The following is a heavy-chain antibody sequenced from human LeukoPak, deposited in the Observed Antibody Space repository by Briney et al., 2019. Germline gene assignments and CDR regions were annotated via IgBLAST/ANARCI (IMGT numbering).Heavy chain of an antibody. CDR3: ARRPIAGDAFDI. Sequence: SETLSLTCTVSGGPISSYYWSWIRQPAGKGLEWIGRIYTSGSTNYNPSLKSRVTMSVDTSKNQFSLKLSSVTAADTAVYYCARRPIAGDAFDIWGQGTMVTVSS. V-gene: IGHV4-4*07. J-gene: IGHJ3*02. CDR1: GGPISSYY. CDR2: IYTSGST.